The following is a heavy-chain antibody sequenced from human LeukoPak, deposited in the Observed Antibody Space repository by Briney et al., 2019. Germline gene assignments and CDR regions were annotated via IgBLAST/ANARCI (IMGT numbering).Heavy chain of an antibody. CDR2: IIPIFGTA. CDR3: ATGPTRDGYNDY. CDR1: GGTFSSYA. Sequence: SVKASCKASGGTFSSYAISWVRQAPGQGLEWMGGIIPIFGTANYAQKFQGRVTITADESTSTAYMELSSLRSEDTAVYYCATGPTRDGYNDYWGQGTLVTVSS. J-gene: IGHJ4*02. V-gene: IGHV1-69*13. D-gene: IGHD5-24*01.